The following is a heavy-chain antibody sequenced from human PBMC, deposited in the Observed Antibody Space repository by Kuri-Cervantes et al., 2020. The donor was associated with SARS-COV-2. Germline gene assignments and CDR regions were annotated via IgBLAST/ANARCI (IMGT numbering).Heavy chain of an antibody. CDR3: ARDRVVPGDYYYYGMDV. CDR1: GGTFSSYA. J-gene: IGHJ6*02. Sequence: SVKVSCKASGGTFSSYAISWVRQAPGQRLEWMGGIIPIFGTANYAQKFQGRVTITADESASTAYMELSSLRSEDTAVYYCARDRVVPGDYYYYGMDVWGQGTTVTVSS. CDR2: IIPIFGTA. V-gene: IGHV1-69*13. D-gene: IGHD2-15*01.